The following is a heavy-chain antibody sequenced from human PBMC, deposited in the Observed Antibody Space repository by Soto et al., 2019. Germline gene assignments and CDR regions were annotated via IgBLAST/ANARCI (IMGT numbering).Heavy chain of an antibody. V-gene: IGHV1-69*13. Sequence: SVKVSCKASGGTFSSYAISWVRQAPGQGLEWMGGIIPIFGTANYAQKFQGRVTITADESTSTAYMELSSLRSEDTAVYYCARTDITMGPTYYYYGMDVWGKGTTVTVSS. CDR1: GGTFSSYA. CDR3: ARTDITMGPTYYYYGMDV. CDR2: IIPIFGTA. J-gene: IGHJ6*04. D-gene: IGHD3-10*01.